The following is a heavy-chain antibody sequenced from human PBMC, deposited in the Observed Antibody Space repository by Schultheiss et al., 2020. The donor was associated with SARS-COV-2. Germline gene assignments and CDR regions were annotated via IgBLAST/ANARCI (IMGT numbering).Heavy chain of an antibody. CDR1: GYTFTGYY. D-gene: IGHD1-26*01. CDR2: INPNSGGT. Sequence: ASVKVSCKASGYTFTGYYMHWVRQAPGQGLEWMGWINPNSGGTNYAQKFQGRVTMTRDTSISTAYMELSRLRSDDTAVYYCARGGTYSGSYLNDAFDIWGQGTMVTVSS. V-gene: IGHV1-2*02. CDR3: ARGGTYSGSYLNDAFDI. J-gene: IGHJ3*02.